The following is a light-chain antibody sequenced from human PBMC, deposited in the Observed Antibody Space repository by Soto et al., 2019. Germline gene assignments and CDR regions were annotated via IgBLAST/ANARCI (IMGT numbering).Light chain of an antibody. CDR2: GAS. Sequence: EIVLTQSPGTLSLSPGERATLSCRASQSVSSSYLAWYQQKPGQAPRLLIYGASSRATGIPDRFSGSVSGTVFTLTVSRLEPEDFAVYYCQQYGRSLWTFGQGTKVEIK. CDR1: QSVSSSY. J-gene: IGKJ1*01. V-gene: IGKV3-20*01. CDR3: QQYGRSLWT.